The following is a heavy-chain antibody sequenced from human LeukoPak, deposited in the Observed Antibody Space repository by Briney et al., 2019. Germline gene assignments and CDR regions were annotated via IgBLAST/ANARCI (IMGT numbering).Heavy chain of an antibody. CDR1: GYTFTSHE. V-gene: IGHV1-8*01. D-gene: IGHD6-19*01. Sequence: ASVKVSCKASGYTFTSHEINWLRQATGQGLEWMGWMNPHSGNSGYVQKFQGRLTMTRDTSIRTAYMELSNLRSEDTAVYFCARRPDIEEAGNLRKHWFDPWGQGTLVTVSS. CDR2: MNPHSGNS. CDR3: ARRPDIEEAGNLRKHWFDP. J-gene: IGHJ5*02.